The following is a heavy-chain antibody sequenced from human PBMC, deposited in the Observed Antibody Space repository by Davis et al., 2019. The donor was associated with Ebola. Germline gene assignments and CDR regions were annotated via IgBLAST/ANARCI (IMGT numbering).Heavy chain of an antibody. Sequence: GESLKISCAASGFTLSSYWMHWVRQVPGRGLVWVSRINTDGSSTKYADSVKGRFTISRDNAKNTVFLQMNSQRAEDMAVYYCTRVLELRSAPNGMDVWGQGTTVTVSS. CDR2: INTDGSST. V-gene: IGHV3-74*03. D-gene: IGHD3-3*01. CDR3: TRVLELRSAPNGMDV. CDR1: GFTLSSYW. J-gene: IGHJ6*02.